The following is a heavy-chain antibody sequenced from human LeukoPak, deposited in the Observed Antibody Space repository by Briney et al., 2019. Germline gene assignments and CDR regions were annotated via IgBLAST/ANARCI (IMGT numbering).Heavy chain of an antibody. J-gene: IGHJ4*02. D-gene: IGHD5-12*01. CDR3: ATGGIVATVVPDY. CDR1: AFTFSTYW. Sequence: GGSLRLSCAASAFTFSTYWMHWVRQAPGRGLVWVSRINSDESSTTYADSVKGRFTISRDNAKNTLYLQMNNLRAEDTAVYYCATGGIVATVVPDYWGQGTLVTVSS. V-gene: IGHV3-74*01. CDR2: INSDESST.